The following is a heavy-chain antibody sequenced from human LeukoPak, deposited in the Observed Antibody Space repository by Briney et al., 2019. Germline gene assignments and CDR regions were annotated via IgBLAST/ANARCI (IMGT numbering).Heavy chain of an antibody. CDR3: ARAEMATTRGRIDY. D-gene: IGHD5-24*01. CDR2: INPSGGST. J-gene: IGHJ4*02. CDR1: GYTFTSYG. V-gene: IGHV1-46*01. Sequence: ASVKVSCKASGYTFTSYGISWVRQAPGQGLEWMGIINPSGGSTSYAQKFQGRVTMTRDTSTSTVYMELSSLRSEDTAVYYCARAEMATTRGRIDYWGQGTLVTVSS.